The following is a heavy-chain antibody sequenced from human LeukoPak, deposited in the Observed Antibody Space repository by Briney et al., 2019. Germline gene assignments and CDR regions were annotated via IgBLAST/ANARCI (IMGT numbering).Heavy chain of an antibody. D-gene: IGHD3-10*01. Sequence: ASVKVSCKASGYTFTSYDINWVRQATGQGLEWMGWMNPNSGNTGYAQKFQGRVTITRNTSISTAYMELSSLRSEDTAVYYCARVSPYYYGSGMSAFDIWGQGTMVTVSS. V-gene: IGHV1-8*03. J-gene: IGHJ3*02. CDR3: ARVSPYYYGSGMSAFDI. CDR2: MNPNSGNT. CDR1: GYTFTSYD.